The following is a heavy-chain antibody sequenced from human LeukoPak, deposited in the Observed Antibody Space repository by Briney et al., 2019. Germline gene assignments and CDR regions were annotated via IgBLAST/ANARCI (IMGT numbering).Heavy chain of an antibody. Sequence: GSLRLSCAASGFTFSSYSMNWVRQAPGKGLGWVSSISSSSSYIYYADSVKGRFTISRDNAKNSLYLQMNSLRAEDTAVYYCARDRVPSGSYSYYYYGMDVWGKGTTVTVSS. V-gene: IGHV3-21*01. D-gene: IGHD3-10*01. CDR1: GFTFSSYS. CDR3: ARDRVPSGSYSYYYYGMDV. J-gene: IGHJ6*04. CDR2: ISSSSSYI.